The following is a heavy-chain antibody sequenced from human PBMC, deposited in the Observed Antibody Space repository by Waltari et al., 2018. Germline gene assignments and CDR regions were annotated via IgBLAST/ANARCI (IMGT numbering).Heavy chain of an antibody. CDR2: INPVGSQK. D-gene: IGHD3-10*01. V-gene: IGHV3-7*01. CDR3: TTLARGESGDY. Sequence: EVQLVESGGGLVQPGGSLRPSCAASGFTFNTYWMKWIRQAPGNGLEWGANINPVGSQKFYWDSVKGRFTVSIDNAQNSPYLQMNNLRAEDTAVYYCTTLARGESGDYWGQGTLVTVSS. CDR1: GFTFNTYW. J-gene: IGHJ4*02.